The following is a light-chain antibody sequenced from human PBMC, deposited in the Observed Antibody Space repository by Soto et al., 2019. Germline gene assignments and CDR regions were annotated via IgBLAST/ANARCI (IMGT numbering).Light chain of an antibody. CDR1: QSVSSSY. J-gene: IGKJ5*01. CDR2: GAS. CDR3: QQSYYNPT. Sequence: EIVLTQSPGTLSLSPGERATLSCRASQSVSSSYLAWYQQKPGQAPRLLIYGASSRATGIPDRFSGSGSGTDFTLTISSLQHEDFATYYCQQSYYNPTFGQGTRLEIK. V-gene: IGKV3-20*01.